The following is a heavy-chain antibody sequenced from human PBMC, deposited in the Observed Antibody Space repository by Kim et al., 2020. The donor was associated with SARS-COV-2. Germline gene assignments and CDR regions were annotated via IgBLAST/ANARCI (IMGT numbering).Heavy chain of an antibody. CDR3: ARAAYCSSTSCYDWGNYYYYGMDV. CDR2: IWYDGSNK. V-gene: IGHV3-33*01. Sequence: GGSPRLSCAASGFTFSSYGMHWVRQAPGKGLEWVAVIWYDGSNKYYADSVKGRFTISRDNSKNTLYLQMNSLRAEDTAVYYCARAAYCSSTSCYDWGNYYYYGMDVWGPGTTVTVSS. J-gene: IGHJ6*02. D-gene: IGHD2-2*01. CDR1: GFTFSSYG.